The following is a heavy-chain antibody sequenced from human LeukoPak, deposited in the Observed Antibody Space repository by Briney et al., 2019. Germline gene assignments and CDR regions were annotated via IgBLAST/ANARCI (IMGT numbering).Heavy chain of an antibody. V-gene: IGHV3-23*01. J-gene: IGHJ4*02. Sequence: GGSLRLSCAASGFTFDNYGMSWVRQAPGKGPEWVSVISGSGGSTYYADSVKGRFTISRDNSKNTLYLQMNSLRAEDTAVYYCAKEHDIGTYRVDYWGKGPLVTVSS. CDR1: GFTFDNYG. CDR3: AKEHDIGTYRVDY. D-gene: IGHD1-26*01. CDR2: ISGSGGST.